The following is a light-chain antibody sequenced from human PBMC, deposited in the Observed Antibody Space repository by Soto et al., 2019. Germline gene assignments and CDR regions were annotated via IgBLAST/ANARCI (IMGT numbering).Light chain of an antibody. CDR1: SSDVGGHNY. V-gene: IGLV2-14*03. Sequence: QSALTQPASVSGAPGQSITISCTGGSSDVGGHNYVSWYQHNPGKAPKLLIYDVNNRPSGVSNCFSGSKSGNKASLTISGLQAEDEADYYCNSYTSSGTVVFGGGTKLTVL. CDR3: NSYTSSGTVV. CDR2: DVN. J-gene: IGLJ3*02.